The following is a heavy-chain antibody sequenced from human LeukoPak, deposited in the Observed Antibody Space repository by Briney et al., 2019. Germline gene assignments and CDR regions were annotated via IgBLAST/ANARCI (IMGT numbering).Heavy chain of an antibody. V-gene: IGHV4-59*01. Sequence: SETLSLTCTVPGGSISSYYWSWIRQPPGRGLKWIGYIYYSGSTNYNPSLKSRVTISVDTSKNQFSLRLNSVTAADTAVYYCAREGTKVRGLAFDIWGQGTMVTVSS. D-gene: IGHD3-10*01. CDR2: IYYSGST. J-gene: IGHJ3*02. CDR1: GGSISSYY. CDR3: AREGTKVRGLAFDI.